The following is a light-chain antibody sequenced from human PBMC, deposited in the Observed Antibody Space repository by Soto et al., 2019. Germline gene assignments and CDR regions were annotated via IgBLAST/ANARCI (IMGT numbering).Light chain of an antibody. J-gene: IGLJ1*01. CDR1: SSNIGAGYE. CDR2: GNS. CDR3: QAYDSSRSGYV. V-gene: IGLV1-40*01. Sequence: QSVLTQPPSVSGAPGQRVTISCTGSSSNIGAGYEVHWYQQLPGTAPKLLIYGNSNRPSGVPDRFSGSKSGTSASLAITGLQAEDEADYYCQAYDSSRSGYVFGTGTKLTVL.